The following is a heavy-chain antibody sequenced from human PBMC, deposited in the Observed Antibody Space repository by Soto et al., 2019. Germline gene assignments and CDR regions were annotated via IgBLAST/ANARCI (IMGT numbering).Heavy chain of an antibody. CDR1: GYTFTSYG. D-gene: IGHD2-2*02. CDR3: AKRCSSTTCYTTPEFDY. Sequence: ASFKVSCKASGYTFTSYGISWVRQAPGQGLEWMGWISAYNGDTKYAQKLQGRVTMTTEASTSTAYMELRSLRSDDTAVYYCAKRCSSTTCYTTPEFDYWGQGTLVTVSS. V-gene: IGHV1-18*01. J-gene: IGHJ4*02. CDR2: ISAYNGDT.